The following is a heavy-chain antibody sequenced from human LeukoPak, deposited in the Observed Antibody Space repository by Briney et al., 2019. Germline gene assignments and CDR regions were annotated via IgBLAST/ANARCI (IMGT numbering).Heavy chain of an antibody. V-gene: IGHV3-13*01. Sequence: GGSLRLSCAVSGFTFDNNDMHWVRQSTGKGLEWVSAIGSAGYTYYAESVRGRFTITRDTAKQSLYLQMNSLRVEDTAVYHCVRQPDSARYGFDYWGRGTQVTVSS. CDR2: IGSAGYT. D-gene: IGHD1-14*01. J-gene: IGHJ4*02. CDR1: GFTFDNND. CDR3: VRQPDSARYGFDY.